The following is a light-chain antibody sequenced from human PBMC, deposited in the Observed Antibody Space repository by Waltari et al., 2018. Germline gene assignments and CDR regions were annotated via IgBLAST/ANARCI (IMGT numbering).Light chain of an antibody. CDR3: EQDVLSPLT. CDR2: FAS. CDR1: QSLLSSHGHNY. J-gene: IGKJ4*01. Sequence: IVMTQSALSLPVTPGEPASISFMSSQSLLSSHGHNYLAWYLQKPGQSPQLLIYFASNRASGIPDRFSGSGSGTDFTLNISRVEAEDVGVYYCEQDVLSPLTFGGGTKVEIK. V-gene: IGKV2-28*01.